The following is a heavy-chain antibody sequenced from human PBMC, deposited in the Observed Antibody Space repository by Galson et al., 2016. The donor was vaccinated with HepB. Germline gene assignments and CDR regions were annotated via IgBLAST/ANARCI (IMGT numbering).Heavy chain of an antibody. CDR2: ISGRGGGT. J-gene: IGHJ4*02. Sequence: SLRLSCAASGFSFSSYAMSWVRQAPGKGLEWVSLISGRGGGTNYAESVKGRFTISRDNSKNILFLQMKSLRAEDTAVYYCAKDIWIWFGSGTPEFFDYWGQGTLVTVSS. CDR1: GFSFSSYA. V-gene: IGHV3-23*01. CDR3: AKDIWIWFGSGTPEFFDY. D-gene: IGHD3-10*01.